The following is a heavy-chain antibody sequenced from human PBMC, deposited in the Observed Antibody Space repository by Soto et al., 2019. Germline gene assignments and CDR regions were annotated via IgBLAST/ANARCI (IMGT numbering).Heavy chain of an antibody. CDR1: GGSISSSNW. CDR2: IYHSGST. D-gene: IGHD6-6*01. Sequence: QVQLQESGPGLVKPSGTLSLTCAVSGGSISSSNWWSWVRQPPGKGLEWIGEIYHSGSTNYNPSLMSRVTISVDKSKNQFSLKLSSVTAADTAVYYCARDPMSFTEYSSSDRPTHFDYWGQGTLVTVSS. CDR3: ARDPMSFTEYSSSDRPTHFDY. V-gene: IGHV4-4*02. J-gene: IGHJ4*02.